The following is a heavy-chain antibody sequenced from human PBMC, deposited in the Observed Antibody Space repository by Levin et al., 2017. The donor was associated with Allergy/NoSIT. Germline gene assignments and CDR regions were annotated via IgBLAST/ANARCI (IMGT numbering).Heavy chain of an antibody. CDR1: GFTFSSYA. CDR2: ISGSGGST. J-gene: IGHJ4*02. Sequence: LAGGSLRLSCAASGFTFSSYAMSWVRQAPGKGLEWVSAISGSGGSTYYADSVKGRFTISRDNSKNTLYLQMNSLRAEDTAVYYCAKDRSYDSSGYGHFDYWGQGTLVTVSS. CDR3: AKDRSYDSSGYGHFDY. V-gene: IGHV3-23*01. D-gene: IGHD3-22*01.